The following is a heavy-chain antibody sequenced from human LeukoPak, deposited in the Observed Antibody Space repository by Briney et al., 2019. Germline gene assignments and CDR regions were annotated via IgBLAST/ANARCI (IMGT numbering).Heavy chain of an antibody. CDR1: GYTFTEYY. CDR3: ARAPDIVVVPVAPEDY. Sequence: GASVKVSCKTSGYTFTEYYIHWVRQAPGHGLEWMGWINPNSGGTNYAQKFQGRVTMTRDTSISTAYMELSRLRSDDTAVYYCARAPDIVVVPVAPEDYWGQGTLVTVSS. V-gene: IGHV1-2*02. D-gene: IGHD2-2*01. J-gene: IGHJ4*02. CDR2: INPNSGGT.